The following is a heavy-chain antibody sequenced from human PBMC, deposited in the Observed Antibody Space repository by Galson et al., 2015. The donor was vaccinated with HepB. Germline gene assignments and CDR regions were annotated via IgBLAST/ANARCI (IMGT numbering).Heavy chain of an antibody. CDR3: ARVYYDSSGFLNLVY. Sequence: SVKVSCKASGYTFTSYDISWVRQAPGKGLEWMGWISAYNGNTNYIQKLQGRLTMTTDTSTSTAYMQLRSLRSDDTAVYYCARVYYDSSGFLNLVYWGQGTLVTVSS. CDR1: GYTFTSYD. V-gene: IGHV1-18*01. CDR2: ISAYNGNT. J-gene: IGHJ4*02. D-gene: IGHD3-22*01.